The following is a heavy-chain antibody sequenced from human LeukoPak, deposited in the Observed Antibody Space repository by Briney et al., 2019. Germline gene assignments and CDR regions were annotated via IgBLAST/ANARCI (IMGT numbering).Heavy chain of an antibody. CDR2: ISAYNGNT. CDR3: ARDLRQRGYRSSTSCPSWYYGMDV. D-gene: IGHD2-2*01. J-gene: IGHJ6*02. V-gene: IGHV1-18*01. Sequence: GASVKVSCKASGYTFTSYGISWVRQAPGQGLEWMGWISAYNGNTNYAQKLQGRVTMTTDTSTSTAYMELRSLRSDDTAVYYCARDLRQRGYRSSTSCPSWYYGMDVWGQGTTVTVSS. CDR1: GYTFTSYG.